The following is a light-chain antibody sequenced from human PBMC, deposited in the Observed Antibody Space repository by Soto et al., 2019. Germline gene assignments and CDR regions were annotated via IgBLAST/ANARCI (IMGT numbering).Light chain of an antibody. CDR3: QQYNYWPS. Sequence: EIVMTQSPATLSVSPGERVTLSCKAGQNIGNNLGWYQQKPGQTPRLLIYAASTRATGIPARFSGTASGTEFTHTISSLQSKDTAVYYCQQYNYWPSFSQGNKVAIK. J-gene: IGKJ1*01. CDR1: QNIGNN. CDR2: AAS. V-gene: IGKV3-15*01.